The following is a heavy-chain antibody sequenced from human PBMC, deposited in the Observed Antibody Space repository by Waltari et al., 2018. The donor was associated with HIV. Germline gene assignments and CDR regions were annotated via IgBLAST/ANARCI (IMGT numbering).Heavy chain of an antibody. CDR3: ARASHYIEFSTFDGDYYFDL. J-gene: IGHJ4*02. D-gene: IGHD3-9*01. CDR1: GFSVRNHW. V-gene: IGHV3-74*01. Sequence: VQLVESGGGSIKTGGSLRLSCAGSGFSVRNHWMDWVRQGPGKGLVWVAGINSDGSSRNYADAVKGRVVISRDNSRNTVYLQLNSVKVEDTAVYFCARASHYIEFSTFDGDYYFDLWGRGTRVAVSS. CDR2: INSDGSSR.